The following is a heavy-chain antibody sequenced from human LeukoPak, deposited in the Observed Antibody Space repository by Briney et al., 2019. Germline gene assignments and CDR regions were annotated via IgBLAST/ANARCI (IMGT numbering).Heavy chain of an antibody. Sequence: SETLSLTCTVSGGSISSSSYYWGWIRQPPGKGLEWIGSIYYSGSTYYNPSLKSRVTISVDTSKNQFSLKLSSVTAADTAVYYCARETIAVAGTPSCSQDYYYYYGMDVWGQGTTVTVSS. CDR1: GGSISSSSYY. CDR3: ARETIAVAGTPSCSQDYYYYYGMDV. D-gene: IGHD6-19*01. V-gene: IGHV4-39*07. J-gene: IGHJ6*02. CDR2: IYYSGST.